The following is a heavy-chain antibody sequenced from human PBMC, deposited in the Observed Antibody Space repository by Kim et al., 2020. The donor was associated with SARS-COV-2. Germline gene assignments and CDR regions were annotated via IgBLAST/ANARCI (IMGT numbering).Heavy chain of an antibody. J-gene: IGHJ4*02. CDR2: ISTTGSTI. CDR1: GFTFSNFE. D-gene: IGHD6-13*01. V-gene: IGHV3-48*03. CDR3: ARPHSRSWYYFDC. Sequence: GGSLRLSCAAAGFTFSNFEMNWVRQAPGKGLEWISYISTTGSTIYYADSVKGRFTISRDNAKNSLYLQMNSLRAEDTAIYYCARPHSRSWYYFDCWGQGT.